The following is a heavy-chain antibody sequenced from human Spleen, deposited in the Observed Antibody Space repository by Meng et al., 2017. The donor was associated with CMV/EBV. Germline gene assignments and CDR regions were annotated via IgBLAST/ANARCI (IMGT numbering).Heavy chain of an antibody. D-gene: IGHD5-24*01. V-gene: IGHV3-13*01. CDR3: ASGYSANYYYYAMDV. CDR2: IGTVGDT. CDR1: GFTFSTYD. Sequence: GGSLRLSCTASGFTFSTYDFHWVRQPTGKGLEWVSSIGTVGDTYSIGSVKGRFIISREDAKNSVYLQMNSLRAEDTAVYYCASGYSANYYYYAMDVWGQGTSVTVSS. J-gene: IGHJ6*02.